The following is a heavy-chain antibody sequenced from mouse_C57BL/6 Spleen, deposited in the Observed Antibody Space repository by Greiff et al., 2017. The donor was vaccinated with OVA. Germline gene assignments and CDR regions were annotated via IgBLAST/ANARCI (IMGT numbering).Heavy chain of an antibody. V-gene: IGHV1-52*01. D-gene: IGHD2-5*01. CDR1: GYTFTSYW. J-gene: IGHJ1*03. CDR2: IDPSDSET. Sequence: VKLQQPGAELVRPGSSVKLSCKASGYTFTSYWMHWVKQRPIQGLEWIGNIDPSDSETHYNQKFKDKATLTVDKSSSTAYMQLSSLTSEDSAVYYCARKGSYSNYWYFDVWGTGTTVTVSS. CDR3: ARKGSYSNYWYFDV.